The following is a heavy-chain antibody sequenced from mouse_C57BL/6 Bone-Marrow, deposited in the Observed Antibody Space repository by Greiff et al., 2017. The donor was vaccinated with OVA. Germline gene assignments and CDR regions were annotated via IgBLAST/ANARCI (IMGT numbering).Heavy chain of an antibody. CDR1: GFTFSSYA. CDR2: ISDGGSYT. V-gene: IGHV5-4*03. Sequence: EVKLQESGGGLVKPGGSLKLSCAASGFTFSSYAMSWVRQTPEKRLEWVATISDGGSYTYYPDNVKGRFTISRDNAKNNLYLQMSHLKSEDTAMYYCARGWLLRYFDDWGQGTTLTVSS. CDR3: ARGWLLRYFDD. J-gene: IGHJ2*01. D-gene: IGHD2-3*01.